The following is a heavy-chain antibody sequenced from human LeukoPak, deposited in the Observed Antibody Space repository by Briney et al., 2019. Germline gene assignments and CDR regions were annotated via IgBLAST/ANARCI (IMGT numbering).Heavy chain of an antibody. CDR1: GDSITSRAYY. D-gene: IGHD3-16*01. Sequence: SETLSLTCTVSGDSITSRAYYWSWIRQHPGTCLEWIGYIYHSGSTYYNPSLMTRVTMSVDTSKNQFSLRLTSVTAADAAVYYCARDMFVGGLDVWGKGTTVTVSS. V-gene: IGHV4-31*03. CDR3: ARDMFVGGLDV. CDR2: IYHSGST. J-gene: IGHJ6*04.